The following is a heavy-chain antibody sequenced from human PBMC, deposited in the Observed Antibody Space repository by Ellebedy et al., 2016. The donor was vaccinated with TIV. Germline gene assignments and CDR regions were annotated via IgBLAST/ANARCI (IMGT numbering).Heavy chain of an antibody. J-gene: IGHJ1*01. V-gene: IGHV1-46*01. CDR1: GYTFTGYY. CDR2: INPSTGST. CDR3: ARFSDRGEH. D-gene: IGHD1-14*01. Sequence: ASVKVSCKTSGYTFTGYYMQWVRQAPGQGLEWMGIINPSTGSTRYAQKFQGRVTLTRAGSTNTVYMEMSSLRSEDTAVYYCARFSDRGEHWGQGTLVTVSS.